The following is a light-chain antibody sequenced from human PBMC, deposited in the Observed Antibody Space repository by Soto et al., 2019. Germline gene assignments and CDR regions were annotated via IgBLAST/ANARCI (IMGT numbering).Light chain of an antibody. Sequence: QSVLTQPPSVSGAPGLRVTISCTGSSSNIGAGYDVHWYQQLPGTAPKLLIYGNNNRPSGVPDRFSDSKSGTSASLAIIGLQAEDEADYYCQSYDSSLSGSVFGGGTKVTVL. J-gene: IGLJ3*02. CDR3: QSYDSSLSGSV. CDR1: SSNIGAGYD. V-gene: IGLV1-40*01. CDR2: GNN.